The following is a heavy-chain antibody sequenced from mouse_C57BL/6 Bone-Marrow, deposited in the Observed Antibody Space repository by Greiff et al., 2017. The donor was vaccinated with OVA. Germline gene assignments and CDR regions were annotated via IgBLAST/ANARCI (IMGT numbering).Heavy chain of an antibody. V-gene: IGHV1-26*01. CDR2: INPNNGGT. CDR1: GYTFTDYY. Sequence: VHVKQSGPELVKPGASVKISCKASGYTFTDYYMNWVKQSHGKSLEWIGDINPNNGGTSYNQKFKGKATLTVDKSSSTAYMEIRRLTSEDSAVYDCARAGKLRRGVDYWGQGTTLTVSS. CDR3: ARAGKLRRGVDY. D-gene: IGHD2-4*01. J-gene: IGHJ2*01.